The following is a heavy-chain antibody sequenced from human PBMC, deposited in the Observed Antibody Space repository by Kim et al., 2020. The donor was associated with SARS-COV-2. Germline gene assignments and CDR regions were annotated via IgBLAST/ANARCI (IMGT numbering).Heavy chain of an antibody. J-gene: IGHJ4*02. Sequence: GGSLRLSCAASGFTFSSYSMNWVRQAPGKGLEWVSSISSSSSYIYYADSVKGRFTISRDNAKNSLYLQMNSLRAEDTAVYYCARDMVFGGSYYDSSGRFDYWGQGTLVTVSS. CDR1: GFTFSSYS. V-gene: IGHV3-21*01. D-gene: IGHD3-22*01. CDR3: ARDMVFGGSYYDSSGRFDY. CDR2: ISSSSSYI.